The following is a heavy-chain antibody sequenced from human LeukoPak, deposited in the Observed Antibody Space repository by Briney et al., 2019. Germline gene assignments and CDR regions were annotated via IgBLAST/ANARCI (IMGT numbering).Heavy chain of an antibody. CDR2: INHSGST. V-gene: IGHV4-34*01. CDR1: GGSFSGYY. Sequence: SETLSLTCAVYGGSFSGYYWSWIRQPPGKGLEWIGEINHSGSTNYNPSLKSRVTISVDTSKNQFSLKLSSVIAADTAVYYCARVRNLITIYYFDYWGQGTLVTVSS. CDR3: ARVRNLITIYYFDY. D-gene: IGHD3-10*01. J-gene: IGHJ4*02.